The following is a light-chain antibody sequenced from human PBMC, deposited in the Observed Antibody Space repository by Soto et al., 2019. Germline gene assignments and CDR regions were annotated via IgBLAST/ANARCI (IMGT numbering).Light chain of an antibody. J-gene: IGKJ4*01. CDR3: QQYDAWPPLT. Sequence: EIVMTQSPATLSVSPGERATLSCRASQSVSSNLAWYQKKPGQAPRLLIYGASTRSTGIPARFSGSGSGTEFTLSISSLQSEDFVLYYCQQYDAWPPLTFGGGTKVEI. CDR1: QSVSSN. CDR2: GAS. V-gene: IGKV3-15*01.